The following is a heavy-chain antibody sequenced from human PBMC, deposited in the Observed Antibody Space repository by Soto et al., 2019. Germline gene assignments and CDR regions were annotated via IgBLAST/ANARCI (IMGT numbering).Heavy chain of an antibody. J-gene: IGHJ3*02. CDR2: ISGSGGST. CDR3: ASNTRRHAFDI. D-gene: IGHD2-2*01. Sequence: PWGYLGISSVATELSFSIYAMTMVRQAPGKGLEWVSAISGSGGSTYYADSVKGRFTISRDNSKNTLYLQMNSLGGEETALDYCASNTRRHAFDIWGQGTMVPVSS. V-gene: IGHV3-23*01. CDR1: ELSFSIYA.